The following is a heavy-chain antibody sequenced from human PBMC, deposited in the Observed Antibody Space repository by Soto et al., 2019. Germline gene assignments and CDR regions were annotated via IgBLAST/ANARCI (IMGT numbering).Heavy chain of an antibody. V-gene: IGHV3-23*01. CDR1: GFTFSHYS. D-gene: IGHD6-19*01. CDR3: ARDRYSSGWYDLDY. Sequence: GGSLRLSCAASGFTFSHYSMHWVRQAPGKGLEWVSGVSASGLNTDYADPVKGRFYISRDNSKNTLYLQMNSLRAEDTAVYYCARDRYSSGWYDLDYWGQGTLVTVSS. CDR2: VSASGLNT. J-gene: IGHJ4*02.